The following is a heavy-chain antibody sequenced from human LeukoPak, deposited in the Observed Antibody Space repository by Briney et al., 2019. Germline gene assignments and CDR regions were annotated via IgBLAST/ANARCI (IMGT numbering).Heavy chain of an antibody. V-gene: IGHV3-11*06. CDR1: GFTFSDYY. CDR3: TTAIDCGGFWGYCFDN. Sequence: GGSLRLSCAASGFTFSDYYMSWIRQAPGKGLEWVSYISSSSSYTNYADSVKGRFTISRDNAKNSLYLQMNSLRAEDTAVYYCTTAIDCGGFWGYCFDNWGQGTLVTVSS. CDR2: ISSSSSYT. J-gene: IGHJ4*02. D-gene: IGHD4-23*01.